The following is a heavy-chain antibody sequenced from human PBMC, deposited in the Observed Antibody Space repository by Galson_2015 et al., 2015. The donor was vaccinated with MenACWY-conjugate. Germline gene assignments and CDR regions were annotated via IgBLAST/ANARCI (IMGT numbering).Heavy chain of an antibody. V-gene: IGHV3-23*01. D-gene: IGHD3-10*01. CDR1: GFTFSSYA. CDR3: AKVVILYDAFDI. J-gene: IGHJ3*02. CDR2: ISGSGGST. Sequence: YLRLSCAGSGFTFSSYAMSWVRQAPGKGLEWVPAISGSGGSTYYADSVTGRFTISRDNSTNTLYLQMNSLRAEDTAVYYFAKVVILYDAFDIWGQGTMVTVSS.